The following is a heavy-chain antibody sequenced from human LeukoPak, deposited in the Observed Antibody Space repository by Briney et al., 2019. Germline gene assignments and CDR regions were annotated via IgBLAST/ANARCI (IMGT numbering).Heavy chain of an antibody. V-gene: IGHV4-59*11. CDR3: ASRPADTTWYGVFDY. CDR1: GGSINSHY. CDR2: IFNTGNT. D-gene: IGHD3-10*01. J-gene: IGHJ4*02. Sequence: PSETLSLTCSVSGGSINSHYWSWIQQPPGKRLEWIGYIFNTGNTNYNPSLASRVTMSVDTSRAQFFLRLSPVTAADTAIYYCASRPADTTWYGVFDYWSQGTPVTVSS.